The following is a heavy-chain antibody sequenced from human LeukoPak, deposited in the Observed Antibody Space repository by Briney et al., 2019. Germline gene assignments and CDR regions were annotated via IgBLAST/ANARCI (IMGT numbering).Heavy chain of an antibody. J-gene: IGHJ4*02. CDR2: INHSGST. V-gene: IGHV4-34*01. CDR1: GGSFSGYY. Sequence: SETLSLTCAVYGGSFSGYYWSWIRQPPGKGLEWIGEINHSGSTNYNPSLKSRVTISVDTSKNQFSLKLSSVTAADTAVYYCARGARNKYSGSYDFDYWGQGTLVTVSS. D-gene: IGHD1-26*01. CDR3: ARGARNKYSGSYDFDY.